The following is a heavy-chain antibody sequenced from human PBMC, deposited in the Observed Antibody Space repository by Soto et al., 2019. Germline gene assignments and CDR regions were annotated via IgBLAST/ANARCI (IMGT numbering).Heavy chain of an antibody. Sequence: QVQLQESGPGLVKPSQTLSLTCTVSGGSIGSGGYYWSWIRQHPGKGLEWIGYIYYSGSTYYNPSLKSRVTISVDTSKNQFFLKLTSVTAADTAVYYCERRRGVITWFDPWGQGTLVTVSS. CDR1: GGSIGSGGYY. J-gene: IGHJ5*02. CDR3: ERRRGVITWFDP. V-gene: IGHV4-31*03. D-gene: IGHD3-22*01. CDR2: IYYSGST.